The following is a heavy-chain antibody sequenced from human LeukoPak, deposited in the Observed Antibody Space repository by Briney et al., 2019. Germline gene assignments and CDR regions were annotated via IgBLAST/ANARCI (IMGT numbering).Heavy chain of an antibody. D-gene: IGHD1-26*01. CDR1: GGSISSGDYY. Sequence: SETLSLTCTVSGGSISSGDYYWSWIRQPPGKGLEWIGYIYYSGSTYYNPSLKSRVTISVDTSKNQFSLKLSSVTAADTAVYYCARSGGDYYYMDVWGKGTTVTVSS. CDR2: IYYSGST. V-gene: IGHV4-30-4*08. J-gene: IGHJ6*03. CDR3: ARSGGDYYYMDV.